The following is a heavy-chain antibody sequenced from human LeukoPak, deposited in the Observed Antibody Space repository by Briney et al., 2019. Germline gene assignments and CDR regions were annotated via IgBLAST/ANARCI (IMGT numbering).Heavy chain of an antibody. Sequence: SGTLSLTCTVSGGSISSYYWSWIRQPPGKGLEWIGYIYNSGSTNYNPSLKSRVTISVDTSKNQFSLKLSSVTAADTAVYYCAKDGSGSYFNWFDPWGQGTLVTVSS. J-gene: IGHJ5*02. CDR1: GGSISSYY. CDR2: IYNSGST. D-gene: IGHD1-26*01. V-gene: IGHV4-59*01. CDR3: AKDGSGSYFNWFDP.